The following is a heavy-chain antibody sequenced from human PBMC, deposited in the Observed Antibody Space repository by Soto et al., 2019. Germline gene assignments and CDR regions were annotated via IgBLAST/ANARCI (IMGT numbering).Heavy chain of an antibody. V-gene: IGHV3-11*01. J-gene: IGHJ6*03. CDR3: ARDYDFWTGYYPYYCMDV. CDR1: GFRFSDYY. CDR2: ISGSGSTI. D-gene: IGHD3-3*01. Sequence: QVQLVEAGGGLVKPGGSLRLSCAASGFRFSDYYMSWIRQAPGKGLEWVSYISGSGSTIYYADSVKGRFTISRDNAKNSLYLQMNSLGAEDTAVYYCARDYDFWTGYYPYYCMDVWGKGTTVTVSS.